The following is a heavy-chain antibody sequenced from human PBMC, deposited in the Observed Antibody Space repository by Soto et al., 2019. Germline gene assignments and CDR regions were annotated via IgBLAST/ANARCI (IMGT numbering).Heavy chain of an antibody. D-gene: IGHD2-2*01. Sequence: QVQLQQWGAGLLTPSETLSLTCAVYGGSFSGYYWSWIRQPPGKGLEWIGEINHSGSTNYNPSLKSRVTISVDSSKNQFSLELGSVTAAGTAVYYFARPTRGCSSTSCRSELRFRGYFDYGFQGTLDTVSS. CDR3: ARPTRGCSSTSCRSELRFRGYFDY. CDR2: INHSGST. CDR1: GGSFSGYY. J-gene: IGHJ4*02. V-gene: IGHV4-34*01.